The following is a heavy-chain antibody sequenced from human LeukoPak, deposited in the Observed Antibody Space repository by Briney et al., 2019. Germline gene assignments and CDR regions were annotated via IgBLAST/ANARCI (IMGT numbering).Heavy chain of an antibody. Sequence: PGGSLRLSCAASGFTFSSYEMNWVRQAPGKGLEWVSYISSSGSTIYYADSVKGRFTISRDNAKNSLYLQMNSLRAEDTAVYYCARDSKYYYYGMDVWGQGATVTVSS. CDR1: GFTFSSYE. V-gene: IGHV3-48*03. CDR3: ARDSKYYYYGMDV. CDR2: ISSSGSTI. J-gene: IGHJ6*02.